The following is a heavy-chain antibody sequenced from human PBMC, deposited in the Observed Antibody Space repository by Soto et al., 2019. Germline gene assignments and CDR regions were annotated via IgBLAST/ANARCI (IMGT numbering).Heavy chain of an antibody. V-gene: IGHV4-59*01. Sequence: SSETLSLTCTVSGGSISSYYWSWIRQPPGKGLEWIGYIYYSGSTNYNPSLKSRVTISVDTSKNQFSLKLSSVIAADTAVYYCARDPLYCSGGSCYPKYYFDYWGQGTLVTVSS. J-gene: IGHJ4*02. CDR1: GGSISSYY. D-gene: IGHD2-15*01. CDR3: ARDPLYCSGGSCYPKYYFDY. CDR2: IYYSGST.